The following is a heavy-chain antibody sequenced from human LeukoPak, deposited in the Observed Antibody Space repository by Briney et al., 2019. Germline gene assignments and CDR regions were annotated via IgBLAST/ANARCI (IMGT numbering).Heavy chain of an antibody. D-gene: IGHD6-6*01. CDR2: IYTSGRT. Sequence: SETLSLTCTVSGGSISYYYWNWIRQPAGKGLEWIGRIYTSGRTYYNPSLKSRVTISVDTSKNQFSLKLSSVTAADTAVYYCARVPRGAARRPFDPWGQGTLVTVSS. CDR1: GGSISYYY. V-gene: IGHV4-4*07. CDR3: ARVPRGAARRPFDP. J-gene: IGHJ5*02.